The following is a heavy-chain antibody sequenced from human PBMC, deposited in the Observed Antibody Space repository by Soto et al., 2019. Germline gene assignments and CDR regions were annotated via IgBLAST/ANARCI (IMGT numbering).Heavy chain of an antibody. J-gene: IGHJ5*02. CDR1: GLSVSSTNW. V-gene: IGHV4-4*02. Sequence: PSETLSLTCAVSGLSVSSTNWWSWVRQTTGKGLEWIGEVFHPGVAKYNPSLESRVTMSMDESRNQLSLRAEDTAVYYCARSTTFYGDYEESDWFDPWGQGTLVTVSS. CDR2: VFHPGVA. D-gene: IGHD4-17*01. CDR3: ARSTTFYGDYEESDWFDP.